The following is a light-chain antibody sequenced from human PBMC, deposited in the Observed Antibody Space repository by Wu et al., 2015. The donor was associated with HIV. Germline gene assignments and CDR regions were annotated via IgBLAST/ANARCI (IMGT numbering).Light chain of an antibody. Sequence: LAWYRAETWATIPRLLIYGASSRATGIPTTGFQWHGSGTDFTLTISRLEPEGFAVYYCQQYGSSQGTFGGGTKVEIK. CDR2: GAS. CDR3: QQYGSSQGT. J-gene: IGKJ4*01. V-gene: IGKV3-20*01.